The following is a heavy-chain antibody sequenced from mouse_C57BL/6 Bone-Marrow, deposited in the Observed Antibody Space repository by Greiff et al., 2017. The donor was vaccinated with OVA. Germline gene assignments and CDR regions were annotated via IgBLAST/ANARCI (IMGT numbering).Heavy chain of an antibody. J-gene: IGHJ1*03. CDR3: AYYGHWYFDV. CDR2: IYPGDGDT. V-gene: IGHV1-82*01. CDR1: GYAFSSSW. Sequence: QVQLQQSGPELVKPGASVKISCKASGYAFSSSWMNWVKQRPGKGLEWIGRIYPGDGDTNYNGKFKGKATLTADKSSSTAYMQLSSLTSEDSAVYFCAYYGHWYFDVWGTGTTVTVSS. D-gene: IGHD1-1*02.